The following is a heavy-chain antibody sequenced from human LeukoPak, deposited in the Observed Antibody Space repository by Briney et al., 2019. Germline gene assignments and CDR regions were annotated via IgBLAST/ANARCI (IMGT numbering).Heavy chain of an antibody. D-gene: IGHD6-13*01. CDR3: AKAGYSTDGVFDY. CDR2: ISSSSSTI. V-gene: IGHV3-48*04. J-gene: IGHJ4*02. Sequence: GGSLRLSCAASGFTFSSYSMNWVRQAPGKGLEWVSYISSSSSTIYYADSVKGRFTISRDNAKNSLYLQMNSLRAEDTAVYYCAKAGYSTDGVFDYWGQGTLVTVSS. CDR1: GFTFSSYS.